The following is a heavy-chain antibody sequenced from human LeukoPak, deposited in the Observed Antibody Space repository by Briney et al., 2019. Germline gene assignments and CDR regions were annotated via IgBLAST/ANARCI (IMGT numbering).Heavy chain of an antibody. CDR2: ISSSSGYI. CDR3: AREREDGYNQAPFDY. D-gene: IGHD5-24*01. J-gene: IGHJ4*02. CDR1: GFTFSSYS. Sequence: GGSLRLSCAASGFTFSSYSMNWVRQAPGKGLEWVSSISSSSGYIYYADSVKGRFTISRDNAKNSLYLQMNSLRAEDTAVYYCAREREDGYNQAPFDYWGQGTLVTVSS. V-gene: IGHV3-21*01.